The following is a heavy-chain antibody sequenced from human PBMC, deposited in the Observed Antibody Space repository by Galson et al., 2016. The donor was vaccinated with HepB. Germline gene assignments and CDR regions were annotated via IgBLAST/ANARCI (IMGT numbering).Heavy chain of an antibody. J-gene: IGHJ6*02. CDR2: ISGSGDNI. CDR1: GFTFTNHA. V-gene: IGHV3-23*01. D-gene: IGHD1-26*01. CDR3: SRDHSIGGGESVTYSYAMDV. Sequence: SLRLSCAASGFTFTNHAMSWVRQAPGKGLEWVSTISGSGDNIYYADSVKGRFTISRDNSKNTVYLQMNSLRVEDSAVYYCSRDHSIGGGESVTYSYAMDVWGQGATVTVSS.